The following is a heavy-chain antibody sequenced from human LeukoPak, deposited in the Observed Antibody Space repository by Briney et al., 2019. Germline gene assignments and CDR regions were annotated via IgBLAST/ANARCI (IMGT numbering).Heavy chain of an antibody. V-gene: IGHV3-64D*06. CDR1: GFTFSSYA. CDR2: ISSNGGST. J-gene: IGHJ4*02. Sequence: GGSLRLSCSASGFTFSSYAMHWVRQAPGKGLEYVSAISSNGGSTYYADSVKGRFTISKDNSKNTLYLQMSSLRAEDTAVYYCVKDKQQLVLGYFDYWGQGTLVTVSS. D-gene: IGHD6-13*01. CDR3: VKDKQQLVLGYFDY.